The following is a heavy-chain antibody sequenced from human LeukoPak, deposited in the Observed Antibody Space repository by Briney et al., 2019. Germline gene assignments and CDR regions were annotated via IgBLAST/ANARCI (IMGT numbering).Heavy chain of an antibody. CDR2: IRAYNGNT. D-gene: IGHD3-10*01. CDR1: GYTFTSYG. CDR3: ATSRPPTAYGSGSHDY. J-gene: IGHJ4*02. V-gene: IGHV1-18*01. Sequence: ASVKGSCKASGYTFTSYGISWVRQAPGQGLEWMGWIRAYNGNTNYAQKIQGRVTMTTDTSTSTAYMELRSLRSDDTAVYYCATSRPPTAYGSGSHDYWGQGTLVTVSS.